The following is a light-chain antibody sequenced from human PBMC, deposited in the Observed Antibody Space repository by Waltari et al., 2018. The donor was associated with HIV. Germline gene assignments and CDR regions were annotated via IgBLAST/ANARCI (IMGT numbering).Light chain of an antibody. CDR1: KRDFAKLNL. J-gene: IGLJ1*01. CDR3: SSYATGNTYV. CDR2: EVT. Sequence: QSALTQPASVSGSPGQSITIPCPGTKRDFAKLNLFPWYQQHPGRVPKALIFEVTTRPSGISHRFSGSKSDNTASLTISGLQAEDEADYYCSSYATGNTYVFGTGTSVTVL. V-gene: IGLV2-23*02.